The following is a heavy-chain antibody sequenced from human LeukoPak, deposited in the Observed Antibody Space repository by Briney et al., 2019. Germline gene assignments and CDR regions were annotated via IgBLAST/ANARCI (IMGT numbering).Heavy chain of an antibody. CDR3: AREAGEYYFDY. J-gene: IGHJ4*02. D-gene: IGHD3-10*01. CDR1: GGSFSGYY. CDR2: INHSRST. Sequence: PSETLSLTCAVYGGSFSGYYWSWIRQPPGKGLEWIGEINHSRSTNYNPSLKSRVTISVDTSKNQFSLKLSSVTAADTAVYYCAREAGEYYFDYWGQGTLVTVSS. V-gene: IGHV4-34*01.